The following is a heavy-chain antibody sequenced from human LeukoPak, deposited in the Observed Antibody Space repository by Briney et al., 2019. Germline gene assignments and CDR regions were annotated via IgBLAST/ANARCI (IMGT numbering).Heavy chain of an antibody. V-gene: IGHV3-23*01. CDR3: ACFWSGYPYYFDY. J-gene: IGHJ4*02. CDR2: ISGSGGST. CDR1: GFTFSSYA. Sequence: GVALRHSCAASGFTFSSYAMSWVRQAPGKGLEWVSAISGSGGSTYYADSVKGRFTISRDNSKNALYLQMNSLRAEDTAVYYCACFWSGYPYYFDYWGQGTLVTASS. D-gene: IGHD3-3*01.